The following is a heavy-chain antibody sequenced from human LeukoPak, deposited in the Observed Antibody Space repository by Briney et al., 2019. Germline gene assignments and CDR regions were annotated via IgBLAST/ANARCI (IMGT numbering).Heavy chain of an antibody. D-gene: IGHD6-19*01. CDR2: IYSGGST. CDR1: GFTVSSNY. Sequence: PGESLRLSCAASGFTVSSNYMNWVRQPPGKGLEWVSVIYSGGSTYYADSVKGRFTISRDNSKNKLYLQMGSLRAEDMAVYYCARGVADGFDPWGQGTLVTVSS. V-gene: IGHV3-53*05. CDR3: ARGVADGFDP. J-gene: IGHJ5*02.